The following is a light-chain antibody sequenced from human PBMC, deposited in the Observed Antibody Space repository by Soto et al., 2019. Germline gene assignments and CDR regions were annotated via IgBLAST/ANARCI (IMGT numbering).Light chain of an antibody. Sequence: DIQMTQSPSSLSASVGDRVTITCRASQSISSYLNWYQQKPGKAPKLLIYAASSLQSGVPSRFSGSGSGTDFTLTISSLQPEDFATYYCQQSYSTPLTXGGGTKVDIK. J-gene: IGKJ4*01. CDR1: QSISSY. CDR3: QQSYSTPLT. CDR2: AAS. V-gene: IGKV1-39*01.